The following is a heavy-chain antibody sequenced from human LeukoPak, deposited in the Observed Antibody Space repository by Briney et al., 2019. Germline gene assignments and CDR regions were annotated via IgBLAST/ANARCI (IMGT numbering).Heavy chain of an antibody. CDR3: ARDDRPGGATSQHRWFDP. Sequence: ASVKVSCKASGYTFTSYGISWVRQAPGQGLEWMGIINPSGGSTSYAQKFQGRVAMTRDTSTSTVYMELSSLRSEDTAVYYCARDDRPGGATSQHRWFDPWGQGTLVTVSS. CDR1: GYTFTSYG. D-gene: IGHD1-26*01. J-gene: IGHJ5*02. CDR2: INPSGGST. V-gene: IGHV1-46*01.